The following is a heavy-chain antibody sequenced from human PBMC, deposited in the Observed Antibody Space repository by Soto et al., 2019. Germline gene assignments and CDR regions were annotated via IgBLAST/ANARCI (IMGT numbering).Heavy chain of an antibody. J-gene: IGHJ4*02. CDR1: GYTFTSYG. V-gene: IGHV1-18*01. CDR3: ARVVDYDFWSGYFLRYFDY. D-gene: IGHD3-3*01. Sequence: QVPLVQSGAEVKKPGASVKVSCKASGYTFTSYGISWVRQAPGQGLEWMGWISAYNGNTNYAQKLQGRVTMTTDTSTSTAYMELRSLRSDDTAVYYCARVVDYDFWSGYFLRYFDYWGQGTLVTVSS. CDR2: ISAYNGNT.